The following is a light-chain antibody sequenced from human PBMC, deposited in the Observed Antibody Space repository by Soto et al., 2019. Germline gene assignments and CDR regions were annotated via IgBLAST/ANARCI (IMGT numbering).Light chain of an antibody. CDR1: TGAVTSGHY. V-gene: IGLV7-46*01. J-gene: IGLJ2*01. Sequence: QAVVTQDPSLTVSPGGTVTLTCGSSTGAVTSGHYPYWFQQKPGQAPRTLIYDTSNKHSWTPARFSGSLLGGKAALTLSRAQPEDEAEYYCLLSYRGAGEVFGGGTKLTVL. CDR2: DTS. CDR3: LLSYRGAGEV.